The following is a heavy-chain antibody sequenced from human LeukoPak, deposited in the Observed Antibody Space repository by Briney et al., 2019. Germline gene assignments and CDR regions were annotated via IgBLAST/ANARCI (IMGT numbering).Heavy chain of an antibody. V-gene: IGHV3-74*01. J-gene: IGHJ4*02. D-gene: IGHD5-18*01. CDR2: ITNDGSST. CDR1: GLTFSSHW. CDR3: AKERGYSYGYTEDY. Sequence: GGSLRLSCAASGLTFSSHWMHWVRQAPGKGLVWVSRITNDGSSTTYADSVKGRFTISRDDSKNTLYLQMNSLRAEDTAVYYCAKERGYSYGYTEDYWGQGTLVTVSS.